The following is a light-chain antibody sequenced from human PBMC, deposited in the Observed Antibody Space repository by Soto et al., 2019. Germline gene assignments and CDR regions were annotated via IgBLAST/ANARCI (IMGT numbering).Light chain of an antibody. V-gene: IGLV3-1*01. CDR1: KLGNKY. CDR3: LAWDSSVV. Sequence: SYELTQPPSVSVSPGQTASITCSGDKLGNKYACWYQQRPGQSPVLVIYQDSKRPSGIPERFSGSNSGNTATLAISGTQAMDEADYYCLAWDSSVVFGGGTQLTVL. CDR2: QDS. J-gene: IGLJ2*01.